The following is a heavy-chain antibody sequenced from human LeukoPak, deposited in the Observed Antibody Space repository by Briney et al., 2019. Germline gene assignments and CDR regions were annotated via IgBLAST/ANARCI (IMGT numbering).Heavy chain of an antibody. CDR2: IKADGSST. CDR3: ARSDWFDP. V-gene: IGHV3-74*01. Sequence: PGGSPRLSCAASGFTLSNYWMHWVRQAPGKGLVWVSRIKADGSSTSYADSVKGRFTITRDNAKNTLYLQMNSLRAEDTAVYYCARSDWFDPWGQGTLVTVSS. CDR1: GFTLSNYW. J-gene: IGHJ5*02.